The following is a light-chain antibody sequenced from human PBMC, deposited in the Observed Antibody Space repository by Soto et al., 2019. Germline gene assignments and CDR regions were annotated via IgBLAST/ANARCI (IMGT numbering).Light chain of an antibody. J-gene: IGKJ4*01. CDR3: QQRCNWPPVT. CDR1: QSVSGC. Sequence: EIVLTQSPATLSLSPGERATLSCRASQSVSGCLAWYQQKPGQAPRLLIYDASNRATGIPARFSGSGSGTDFTLTISSLEPKDFAVYYCQQRCNWPPVTFGGGTKVDIK. V-gene: IGKV3-11*01. CDR2: DAS.